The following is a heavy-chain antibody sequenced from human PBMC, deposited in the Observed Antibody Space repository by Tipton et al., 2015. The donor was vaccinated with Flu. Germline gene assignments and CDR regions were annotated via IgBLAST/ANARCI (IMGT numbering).Heavy chain of an antibody. CDR1: GGSISSGGYY. Sequence: GLVKPSQTLSLTCTVSGGSISSGGYYWSWIRQHPGKGLEWIGYIYYSGSTYYNPSLKSRVTISVDTSKNQFSLKLSSVAAADTAVYYCARGRWFGELLNDYWGQGTLVTVSS. J-gene: IGHJ4*02. V-gene: IGHV4-31*03. CDR2: IYYSGST. CDR3: ARGRWFGELLNDY. D-gene: IGHD3-10*01.